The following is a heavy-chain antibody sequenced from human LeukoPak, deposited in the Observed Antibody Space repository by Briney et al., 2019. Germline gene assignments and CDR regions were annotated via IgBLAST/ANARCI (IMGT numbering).Heavy chain of an antibody. J-gene: IGHJ4*02. CDR3: ASLAGSGSYYKNALGY. V-gene: IGHV1-46*01. D-gene: IGHD3-10*01. Sequence: ASVKVSCKASGYTFTSYYMHWVRQAPGQGLEWMGIINPSGGSTSYAQKFQGRVTMTRDTSTSTVYMELSSLRPEDTAVYYCASLAGSGSYYKNALGYWGQGTLVTVSS. CDR1: GYTFTSYY. CDR2: INPSGGST.